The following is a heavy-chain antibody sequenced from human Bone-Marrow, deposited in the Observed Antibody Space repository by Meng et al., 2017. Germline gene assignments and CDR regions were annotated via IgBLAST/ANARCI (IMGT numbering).Heavy chain of an antibody. CDR1: GGSFSGYY. Sequence: QVQPQHGGPVLLKPSETLSRTCAVYGGSFSGYYWSWIRQPPGKGLEWIGEINHSGSTNYNPSLKSRVTISVDTSKNQFSLKLSSVTAADTAVYYCARGLRAARPLLFGYWGQGTLVTVSS. D-gene: IGHD6-6*01. CDR3: ARGLRAARPLLFGY. V-gene: IGHV4-34*01. J-gene: IGHJ4*02. CDR2: INHSGST.